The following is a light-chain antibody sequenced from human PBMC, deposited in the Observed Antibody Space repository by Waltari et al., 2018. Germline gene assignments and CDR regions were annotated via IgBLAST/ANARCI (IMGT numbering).Light chain of an antibody. J-gene: IGKJ1*01. CDR1: QSVGRT. CDR3: QHYVRLPVT. V-gene: IGKV3-20*01. CDR2: GAS. Sequence: EMVLTQPPATLSLPPGERAILSCRASQSVGRTLAWYQQKPGQAPRLLIYGASNRATGIPDRFSGSGSGTDFSLTISRLEPEDFSVYYCQHYVRLPVTFGQGTRVEI.